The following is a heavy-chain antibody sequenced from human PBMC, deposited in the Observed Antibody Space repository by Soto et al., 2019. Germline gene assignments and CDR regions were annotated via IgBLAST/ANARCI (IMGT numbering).Heavy chain of an antibody. Sequence: SQTLSLTCTVSGGSISSYYWSWIRQPPGKGLEWIGYIYYSGSTNYNPSLKSRVTISVDTSKNQFSLKLSSVTAADTAVYYCARLLIERYSSSWYAFDIWGQGTMVTVSS. D-gene: IGHD6-13*01. CDR2: IYYSGST. CDR3: ARLLIERYSSSWYAFDI. CDR1: GGSISSYY. J-gene: IGHJ3*02. V-gene: IGHV4-59*08.